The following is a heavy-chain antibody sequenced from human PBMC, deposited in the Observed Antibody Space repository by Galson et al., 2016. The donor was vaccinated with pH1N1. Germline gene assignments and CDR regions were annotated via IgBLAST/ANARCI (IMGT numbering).Heavy chain of an antibody. J-gene: IGHJ5*02. CDR1: GFTFSSHA. V-gene: IGHV3-23*01. CDR2: IGKNGGT. D-gene: IGHD6-19*01. CDR3: VKPDSEHSGDH. Sequence: SLRLSCAVSGFTFSSHAMSWVRQAPGKGLQWVSGIGKNGGTYYIDSVRGRFTISRDNSRNTLYLQMNSLRVEDTARYYCVKPDSEHSGDHWGQGTLVTVSS.